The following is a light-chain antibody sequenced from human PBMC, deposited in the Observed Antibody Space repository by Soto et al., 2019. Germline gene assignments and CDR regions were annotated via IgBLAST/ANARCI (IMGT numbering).Light chain of an antibody. CDR3: QQYNSYWT. V-gene: IGKV1-5*01. CDR2: DAS. CDR1: QSISSW. Sequence: DIQMTQSPSTLSAPVGDRVTITCRASQSISSWLAWYQQKPGKAPKLLIYDASSLESGVPSRFSGSGSGTEFTLTISSLQPDDFATYYCQQYNSYWTFGQGTKVEIE. J-gene: IGKJ1*01.